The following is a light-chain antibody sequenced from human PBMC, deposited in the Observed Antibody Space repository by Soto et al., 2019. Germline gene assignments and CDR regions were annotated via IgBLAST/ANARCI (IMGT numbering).Light chain of an antibody. CDR2: DTS. V-gene: IGLV1-40*01. Sequence: QSVLTQPPSVSGAPGQRVTISCTGSSSNIASFEVHWYQQLPGTAPKLLIYDTSNRPSGVPDRFSGSKSGTSASLAITGLQAEDEADYYCQSYDNSLTGYYVFGTGTKVTVL. J-gene: IGLJ1*01. CDR1: SSNIASFE. CDR3: QSYDNSLTGYYV.